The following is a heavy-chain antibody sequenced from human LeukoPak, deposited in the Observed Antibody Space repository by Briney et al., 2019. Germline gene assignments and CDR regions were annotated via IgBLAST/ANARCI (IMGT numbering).Heavy chain of an antibody. CDR1: GFTFSSYG. D-gene: IGHD3-10*01. CDR2: ISYDGSNK. V-gene: IGHV3-30*18. J-gene: IGHJ4*02. Sequence: GGSLRLSCAASGFTFSSYGMHWVRQAPGKGLEWVAVISYDGSNKYYADSVKGRFTISRDNSKNTLYLQMNSLRAEDTAVYYCAKAQRITMVRGAFDYWGQGTLVTVSS. CDR3: AKAQRITMVRGAFDY.